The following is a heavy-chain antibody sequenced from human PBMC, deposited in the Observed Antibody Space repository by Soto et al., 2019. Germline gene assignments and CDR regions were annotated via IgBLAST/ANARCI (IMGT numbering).Heavy chain of an antibody. J-gene: IGHJ4*02. V-gene: IGHV1-3*01. D-gene: IGHD3-16*02. CDR3: ATLGKYYDYVWGSYRYRGPFDY. CDR1: GYTFTSYA. Sequence: ASVKVSCKASGYTFTSYAMHWVRQAPGQRLEWMGWINAGNGSTKYSQKFQGRVTITRDTSASTAYMELSSLRSEDTAVYYCATLGKYYDYVWGSYRYRGPFDYWGQGTLVTVSS. CDR2: INAGNGST.